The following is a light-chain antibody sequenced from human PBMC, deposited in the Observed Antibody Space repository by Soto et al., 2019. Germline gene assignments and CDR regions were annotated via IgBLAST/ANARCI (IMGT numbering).Light chain of an antibody. Sequence: ETVMTQSPATLSVSPGERATLSCRASQIVSSYLAWYQQKPGQAPRLLIYGPSTRATGIPARFSGSGSGTELTLTISSLPSEYFAFYYCQQYHNWPLTFGGGTKVEVK. CDR1: QIVSSY. J-gene: IGKJ4*01. CDR3: QQYHNWPLT. CDR2: GPS. V-gene: IGKV3-15*01.